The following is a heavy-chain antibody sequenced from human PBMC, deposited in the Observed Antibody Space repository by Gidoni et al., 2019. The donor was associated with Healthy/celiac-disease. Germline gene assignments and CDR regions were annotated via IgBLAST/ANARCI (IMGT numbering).Heavy chain of an antibody. D-gene: IGHD3-10*01. CDR3: ARESYYGSGSYHQKKFDY. CDR1: GFTFSSYG. CDR2: IWYDGSNK. Sequence: QVQLVESGGGVVQPGRSLRLPCAASGFTFSSYGLHWVRQAPGKGLEWVAVIWYDGSNKYYADSVKGRFTISRDNSKNTLYLQMNSLRAEDTAVYYCARESYYGSGSYHQKKFDYWGQGTLVTVSS. J-gene: IGHJ4*02. V-gene: IGHV3-33*01.